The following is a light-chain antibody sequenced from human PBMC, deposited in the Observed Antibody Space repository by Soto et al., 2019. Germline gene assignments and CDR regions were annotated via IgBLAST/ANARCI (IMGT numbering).Light chain of an antibody. CDR2: EVS. J-gene: IGLJ1*01. CDR3: SSYTSSSTLYV. V-gene: IGLV2-14*01. Sequence: QSALTQPASVSGSPGQSITISCTGTNSDVGGYNYVSWYQQHPGKAPKLMIYEVSYRPSGVSNRFSGSKSGNMASLSISGLQAEDEADYYCSSYTSSSTLYVFGTGTKVTVL. CDR1: NSDVGGYNY.